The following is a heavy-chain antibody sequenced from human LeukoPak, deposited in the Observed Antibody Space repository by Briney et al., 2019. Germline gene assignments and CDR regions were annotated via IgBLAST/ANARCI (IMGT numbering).Heavy chain of an antibody. CDR1: GGSISSYY. CDR2: IYYSGST. CDR3: ARQGPSHYFDSRQMAFDI. Sequence: SETLSLTCTVSGGSISSYYWSWIRQPPGKGLEWIGYIYYSGSTNYNPSLKSRVTISVDTSKNQFSLKLSSVTAADTAVYYCARQGPSHYFDSRQMAFDIWGQGTMVTVSS. D-gene: IGHD3-22*01. J-gene: IGHJ3*02. V-gene: IGHV4-59*08.